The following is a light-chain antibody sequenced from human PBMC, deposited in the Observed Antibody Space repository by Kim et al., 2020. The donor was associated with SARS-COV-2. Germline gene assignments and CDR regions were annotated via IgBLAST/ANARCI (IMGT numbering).Light chain of an antibody. V-gene: IGLV7-43*01. Sequence: QAVVTQEPSLTVSPGGTVTLTCASSTGPVTTSSYPNWFQQKPGQAPRALIYSAINKHSWTPARFSGSHVGGKAALTLSGAQPEDEADYYCLLYYGGTYIFGTGTKVTVL. CDR1: TGPVTTSSY. CDR2: SAI. CDR3: LLYYGGTYI. J-gene: IGLJ1*01.